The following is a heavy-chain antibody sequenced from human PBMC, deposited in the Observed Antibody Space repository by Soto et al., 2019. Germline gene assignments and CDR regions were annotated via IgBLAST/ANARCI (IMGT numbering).Heavy chain of an antibody. CDR2: INPSGGST. V-gene: IGHV1-46*01. CDR3: ARDQPVYNWKVTWFDP. D-gene: IGHD1-20*01. Sequence: GASVKVSCKASGYTFTSYYMHWVRQAPGQGLEWMGIINPSGGSTSYAQKFQGRVTMTRDTSTSTVYMELSSLRSEDTAVYYCARDQPVYNWKVTWFDPRGQGTLVTVSS. J-gene: IGHJ5*02. CDR1: GYTFTSYY.